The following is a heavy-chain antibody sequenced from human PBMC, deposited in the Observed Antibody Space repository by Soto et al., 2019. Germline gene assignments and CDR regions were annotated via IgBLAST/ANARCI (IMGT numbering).Heavy chain of an antibody. CDR3: VWNTRAEVLGR. Sequence: QVQLVESGGGVVQPGRSLRLSCAASGFTFSSYAMHWVRQAPGKGLEWVAVISYDGSNKYYADSVKGRFTISRDNSKNTLYLQMNSLRNEDTAVYFCVWNTRAEVLGRWGQGTLVTVSS. CDR1: GFTFSSYA. J-gene: IGHJ4*02. V-gene: IGHV3-30-3*01. D-gene: IGHD1-1*01. CDR2: ISYDGSNK.